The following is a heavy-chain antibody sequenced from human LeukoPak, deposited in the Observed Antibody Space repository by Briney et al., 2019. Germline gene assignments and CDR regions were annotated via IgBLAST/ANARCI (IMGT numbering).Heavy chain of an antibody. Sequence: SETLSLTCAVYGGSFSGYYWSWIRQPPGKGLEWIGEINHSGSTNYNPSLKSRVTISVDTSKNQFSLKLSSVTAADTAVYYCARGEASYSFDSWGQGTLVTVSS. CDR2: INHSGST. CDR3: ARGEASYSFDS. CDR1: GGSFSGYY. D-gene: IGHD2-21*01. V-gene: IGHV4-34*01. J-gene: IGHJ4*02.